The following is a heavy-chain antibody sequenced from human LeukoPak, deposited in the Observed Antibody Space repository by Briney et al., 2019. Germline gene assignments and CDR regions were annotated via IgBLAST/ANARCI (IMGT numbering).Heavy chain of an antibody. D-gene: IGHD3-22*01. CDR1: GGTFSSYA. CDR2: IIPIFGTA. J-gene: IGHJ4*02. Sequence: EASVKVSCKASGGTFSSYAISWVRQAPGQGLEWMGGIIPIFGTANYAQKFQGRVTITADESTSTAYMELSSLRSEDTAVCYCAKSRYYYDSSGYYYDYWGQGTLVTVSS. V-gene: IGHV1-69*13. CDR3: AKSRYYYDSSGYYYDY.